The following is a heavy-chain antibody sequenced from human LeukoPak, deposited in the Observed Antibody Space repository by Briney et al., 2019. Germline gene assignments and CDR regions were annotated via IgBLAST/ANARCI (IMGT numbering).Heavy chain of an antibody. Sequence: PGGSLRLSCAASGFTFSTYGMHWVRQALGKGLEWVTVIWHDGSHKDYADSVKGRFTISRDNSKNTLYLQMNDLRAEDTAVYFCVRGWGSNVYASAFDVWGQGTMVTVSS. CDR2: IWHDGSHK. CDR3: VRGWGSNVYASAFDV. CDR1: GFTFSTYG. D-gene: IGHD3-16*01. V-gene: IGHV3-33*01. J-gene: IGHJ3*01.